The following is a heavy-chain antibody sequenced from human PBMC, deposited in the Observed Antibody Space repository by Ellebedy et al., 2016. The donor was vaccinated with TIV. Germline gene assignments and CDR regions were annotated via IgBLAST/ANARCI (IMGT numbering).Heavy chain of an antibody. CDR2: IYPGDSDT. Sequence: GGSLRLSXKGSGYSFATYWIGWVRQMPGKGLEWMGIIYPGDSDTRYSPSFQGQVTISADKSISTAYLQWSSLKASDTAIYYCARLIMGPDAFDIWGQGTMVTVSS. V-gene: IGHV5-51*01. J-gene: IGHJ3*02. D-gene: IGHD2-8*01. CDR3: ARLIMGPDAFDI. CDR1: GYSFATYW.